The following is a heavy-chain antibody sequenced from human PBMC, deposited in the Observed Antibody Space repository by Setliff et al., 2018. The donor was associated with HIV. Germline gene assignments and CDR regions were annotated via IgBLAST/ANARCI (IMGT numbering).Heavy chain of an antibody. Sequence: ASVKVSCKASGHSFTTYFLHWVRQAPGQGLEWMGMINPSGGEPSYAQRFQGRFTISRDNSKNTLFLQMNSLRPEDTAVYYCARDPILGGPDFFDYWGQGTLVTVSS. J-gene: IGHJ4*02. CDR1: GHSFTTYF. D-gene: IGHD1-26*01. CDR3: ARDPILGGPDFFDY. CDR2: INPSGGEP. V-gene: IGHV1-46*01.